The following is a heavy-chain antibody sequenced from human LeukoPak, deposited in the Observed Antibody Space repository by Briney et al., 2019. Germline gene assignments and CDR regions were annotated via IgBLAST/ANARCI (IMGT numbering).Heavy chain of an antibody. J-gene: IGHJ4*02. Sequence: PSETLSLTCAVYGGSFSGYYWSWIRQPPGKGLEWIGEINHSGSTNYNPSLKSRVTISVDTSKNQFSLKLSSVTAADTAVYYCARLHSSNWYEFYFDYWAREPWSPSPQ. CDR3: ARLHSSNWYEFYFDY. D-gene: IGHD6-13*01. CDR1: GGSFSGYY. CDR2: INHSGST. V-gene: IGHV4-34*01.